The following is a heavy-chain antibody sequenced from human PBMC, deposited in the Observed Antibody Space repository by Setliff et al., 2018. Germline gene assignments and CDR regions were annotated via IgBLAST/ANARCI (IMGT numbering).Heavy chain of an antibody. D-gene: IGHD2-8*01. J-gene: IGHJ6*02. Sequence: SETLSLTCAVYGGSFSGYYWSWIRQHPGKGLEWIGEIYHSGSTNYNPSLKSRVTISVDKSKNQFSLKLTSVTAADTAVYYCARDRQYCTSLSCLNSYFYYYAMDFWGQGTTVTVSS. CDR3: ARDRQYCTSLSCLNSYFYYYAMDF. V-gene: IGHV4-34*01. CDR2: IYHSGST. CDR1: GGSFSGYY.